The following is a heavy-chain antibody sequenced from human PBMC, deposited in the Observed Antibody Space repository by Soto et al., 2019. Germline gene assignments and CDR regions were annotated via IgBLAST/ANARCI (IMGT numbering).Heavy chain of an antibody. D-gene: IGHD5-18*01. CDR1: GGSFSGYY. V-gene: IGHV4-34*01. CDR2: INHSGST. J-gene: IGHJ4*02. Sequence: SETLSLTCAVYGGSFSGYYWSWIRQPPGKGLEWIGEINHSGSTNYNPSLKSRVTISVDTSKNQFSLKLSSVTAADTAVYYCARVDAAMVQFDYWGQGTLVTVS. CDR3: ARVDAAMVQFDY.